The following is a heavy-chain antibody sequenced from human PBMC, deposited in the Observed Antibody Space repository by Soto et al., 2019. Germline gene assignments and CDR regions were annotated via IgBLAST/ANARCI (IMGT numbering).Heavy chain of an antibody. J-gene: IGHJ5*02. CDR3: ARDPYCGGDCPENWFDP. Sequence: QVQLVQSGAEVKKPGSSVKVSCKASGGTFSSYAISWVRQAPGLGLEWMGGIIPIFGTANYAQNFQGRVTITADESTSTAYMELSSLRSEDTAVYYCARDPYCGGDCPENWFDPWGQGTLVTVSS. CDR2: IIPIFGTA. D-gene: IGHD2-21*02. V-gene: IGHV1-69*12. CDR1: GGTFSSYA.